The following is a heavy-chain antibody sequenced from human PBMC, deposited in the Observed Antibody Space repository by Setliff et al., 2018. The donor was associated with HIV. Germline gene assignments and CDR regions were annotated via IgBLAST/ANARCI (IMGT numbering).Heavy chain of an antibody. CDR3: ARVNSYYHGLGHHNGIDV. CDR2: SNGGKGAT. Sequence: ASVKVSCKPSGYSFADYPLHWVRQAPEQRLEWMGWSNGGKGATKYSQKFQDRPSITCDTCANTAYMELSIRTPEDTVEFSCARVNSYYHGLGHHNGIDVWGQGTTVTVSS. D-gene: IGHD3-10*01. J-gene: IGHJ6*02. V-gene: IGHV1-3*01. CDR1: GYSFADYP.